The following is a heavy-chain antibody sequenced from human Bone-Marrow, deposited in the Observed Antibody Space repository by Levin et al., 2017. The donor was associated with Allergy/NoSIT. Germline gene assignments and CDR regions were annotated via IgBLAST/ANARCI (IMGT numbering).Heavy chain of an antibody. Sequence: GESLKISCAASGFTFSSYAMHWVRQAPGKGLEWVAVISYDGSNKYYADSVKGRFTISRDNSKNTLYLQMNSLRAEDTAVYYCARDMGEPDLFDYWGQGTLVTVSS. CDR1: GFTFSSYA. CDR2: ISYDGSNK. J-gene: IGHJ4*02. V-gene: IGHV3-30-3*01. D-gene: IGHD3-16*01. CDR3: ARDMGEPDLFDY.